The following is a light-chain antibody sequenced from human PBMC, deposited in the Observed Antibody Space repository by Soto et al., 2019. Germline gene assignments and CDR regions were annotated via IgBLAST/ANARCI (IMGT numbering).Light chain of an antibody. CDR2: AAS. V-gene: IGKV1-39*01. CDR1: QSISSY. Sequence: DSQMTHSPSSLSASVGDRVTITCRASQSISSYLNWYQQKPGKAPKLLIYAASSLQSGVPSRFSGSGSGTDFTLTISSLQPEDFATYYCQQSYSAPRTFGQGTKVDIK. CDR3: QQSYSAPRT. J-gene: IGKJ1*01.